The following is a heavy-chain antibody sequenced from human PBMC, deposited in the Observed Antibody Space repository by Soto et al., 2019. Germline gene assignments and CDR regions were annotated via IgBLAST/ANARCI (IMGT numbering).Heavy chain of an antibody. CDR3: ARDGDYFGSGSPPLLSK. J-gene: IGHJ4*02. D-gene: IGHD3-10*01. V-gene: IGHV4-31*02. CDR2: IYYSGST. Sequence: WTWIRQHPVKGLVWMGHIYYSGSTSYNPSLKSRVTISIDTSKNQFSLKLTSVTAADTAVYYCARDGDYFGSGSPPLLSKWGQGTLVTVSS.